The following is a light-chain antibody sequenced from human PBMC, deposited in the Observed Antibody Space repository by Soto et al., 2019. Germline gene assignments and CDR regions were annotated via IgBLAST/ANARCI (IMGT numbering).Light chain of an antibody. CDR3: QSYDSSLSGVV. CDR1: RSNIGAGYD. CDR2: GYF. V-gene: IGLV1-40*01. J-gene: IGLJ2*01. Sequence: QSVLTQPPSVSGAPGQRVTISCTGSRSNIGAGYDVHWYQQLPGTPPKLLIYGYFNRPSGVPDRFSGSKSGTSASLAITGLQAEDEAGYYCQSYDSSLSGVVFGGGTKLTVL.